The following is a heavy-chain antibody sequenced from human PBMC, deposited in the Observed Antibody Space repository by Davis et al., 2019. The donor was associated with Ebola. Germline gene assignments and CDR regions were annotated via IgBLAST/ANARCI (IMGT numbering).Heavy chain of an antibody. Sequence: AASVKVSCKASGYTFISYYMHWVRQAPGQGLEWMGIINHSGGSTSYAQKFQGKVTMTRDTSTSTVYMELSSLRSEDTAVYYCARVPYGDYRYYYYGMDVWGQGTTVTVSS. J-gene: IGHJ6*02. D-gene: IGHD4-17*01. CDR3: ARVPYGDYRYYYYGMDV. CDR1: GYTFISYY. CDR2: INHSGGST. V-gene: IGHV1-46*01.